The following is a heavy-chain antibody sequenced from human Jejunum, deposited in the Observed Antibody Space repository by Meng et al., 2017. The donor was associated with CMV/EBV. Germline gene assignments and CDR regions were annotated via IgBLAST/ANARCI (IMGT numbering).Heavy chain of an antibody. J-gene: IGHJ4*02. CDR2: ININTGNP. CDR1: GYTFTSSS. Sequence: QVQVVQAWAEVKKPGDSVKVSCQAAGYTFTSSSMNWVRHAPGQGLEWMGWININTGNPTYAQGFTGRFVFSLDTSVSTAYLQIDSLKADDTAVYYCARGNGWRFDYWGQGTLVTVSS. V-gene: IGHV7-4-1*01. D-gene: IGHD6-19*01. CDR3: ARGNGWRFDY.